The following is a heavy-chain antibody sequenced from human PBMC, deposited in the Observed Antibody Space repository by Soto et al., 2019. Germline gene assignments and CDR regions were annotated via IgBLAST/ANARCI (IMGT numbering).Heavy chain of an antibody. V-gene: IGHV4-31*03. CDR3: VRGGEYSNSWYRLDS. CDR2: NFYSGSA. D-gene: IGHD6-13*01. Sequence: KASETLSLTCTVSGGSVTSSGSYWTWIRQLPGKGLEWIGYNFYSGSAYYNPVLSSRVTISIDPSKNQFSLKVTSVTAADTAVYYCVRGGEYSNSWYRLDSWGQGTQVTVSS. J-gene: IGHJ5*02. CDR1: GGSVTSSGSY.